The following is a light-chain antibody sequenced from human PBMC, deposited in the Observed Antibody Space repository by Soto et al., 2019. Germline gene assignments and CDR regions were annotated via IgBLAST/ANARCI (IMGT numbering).Light chain of an antibody. CDR2: EVS. CDR1: SSDVGSYNL. Sequence: QSVLTQPASVSGSPGQSITISCTGTSSDVGSYNLVSWYQQHPGKAPKLMIYEVSQRPSGVSNRFSGSKSGNTASLTISGLQAEDEADYYCCSYAGTYTGVFGTGTKLTVL. CDR3: CSYAGTYTGV. V-gene: IGLV2-23*02. J-gene: IGLJ1*01.